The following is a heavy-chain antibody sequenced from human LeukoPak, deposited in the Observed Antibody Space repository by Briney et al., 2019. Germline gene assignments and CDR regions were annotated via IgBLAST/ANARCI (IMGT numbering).Heavy chain of an antibody. D-gene: IGHD6-13*01. V-gene: IGHV1-69*05. CDR3: ALSAEKQLVHFDF. CDR2: IIPVFDTA. Sequence: ASVKVSCKASGDTFSNYDVTWVRQAPGQGLEWMGRIIPVFDTAKYAQNFQGRVTMTTDESSSTAYMEPYSLRSEDTAVYYCALSAEKQLVHFDFWGQGTLVTVSS. J-gene: IGHJ4*02. CDR1: GDTFSNYD.